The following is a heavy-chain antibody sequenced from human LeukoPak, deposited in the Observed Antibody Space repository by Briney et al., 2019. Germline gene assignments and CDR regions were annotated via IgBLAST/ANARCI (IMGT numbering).Heavy chain of an antibody. V-gene: IGHV4-4*07. Sequence: SETLSLTCTVSAGSISTYYWSWIRQPAGKGLEWIGRIHASGSTNYNPSLKSRVTISVDKSNNQFSLKMRSVTAADTAVYYCARDRGSGWYVGDYWGQGTLVTVSS. CDR1: AGSISTYY. J-gene: IGHJ4*02. D-gene: IGHD6-19*01. CDR2: IHASGST. CDR3: ARDRGSGWYVGDY.